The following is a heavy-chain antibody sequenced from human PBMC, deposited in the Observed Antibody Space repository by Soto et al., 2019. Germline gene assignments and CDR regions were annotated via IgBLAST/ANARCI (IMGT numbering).Heavy chain of an antibody. D-gene: IGHD3-16*01. CDR1: VFPFGPYW. CDR3: TSDTFGLRDT. J-gene: IGHJ5*02. V-gene: IGHV3-74*01. CDR2: INPAGTIT. Sequence: LRVSGAASVFPFGPYWMHLVRQTPGKGLVWVSRINPAGTITNYADSVEGRFTISRDNADRALFLQMNSLSAEDTAIYYCTSDTFGLRDTWGQGTMVTVSS.